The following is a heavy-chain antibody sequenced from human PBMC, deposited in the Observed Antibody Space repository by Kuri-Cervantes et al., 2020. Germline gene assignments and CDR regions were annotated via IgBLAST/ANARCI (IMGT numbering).Heavy chain of an antibody. CDR3: ARDYGSNFFDY. D-gene: IGHD4-23*01. J-gene: IGHJ4*02. V-gene: IGHV3-30-3*01. Sequence: GGSLRLSCAASGFTFSYYAMHWVRQAPGKGLEWVAVISYDESNKYYTDSVKGRFTISRDNSKNTLYLQVNSLGAEDTAVYYCARDYGSNFFDYWGQGTLVTVSS. CDR1: GFTFSYYA. CDR2: ISYDESNK.